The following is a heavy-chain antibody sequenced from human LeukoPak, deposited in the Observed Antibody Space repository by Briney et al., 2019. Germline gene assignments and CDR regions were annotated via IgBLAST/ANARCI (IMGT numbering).Heavy chain of an antibody. Sequence: ASVKVSCKASGYTFTGYYMHWVRQAPGQGLEWMGWINPNSGGTNYAQKFQGRVTMTRDTSISTAYMELSRLRSDDTAVYYCAXXGYPXSLYYYYGMDVWGQGTTVTVSS. J-gene: IGHJ6*02. CDR1: GYTFTGYY. CDR2: INPNSGGT. CDR3: AXXGYPXSLYYYYGMDV. V-gene: IGHV1-2*02.